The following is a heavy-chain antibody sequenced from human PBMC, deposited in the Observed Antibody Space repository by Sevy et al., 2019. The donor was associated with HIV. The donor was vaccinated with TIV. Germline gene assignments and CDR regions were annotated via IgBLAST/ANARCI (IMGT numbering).Heavy chain of an antibody. J-gene: IGHJ4*02. D-gene: IGHD3-9*01. CDR3: SRVGDWAAPQQLYY. Sequence: GGSLRLSCTTSGFTFGDCAMSWFRQAPGKGLEWVGFIRNRAYGGTPEYAASVKGRFTISRDDSKSIAYLQMNSLKTEDTAVYYCSRVGDWAAPQQLYYWGQGTLVTVS. CDR1: GFTFGDCA. CDR2: IRNRAYGGTP. V-gene: IGHV3-49*03.